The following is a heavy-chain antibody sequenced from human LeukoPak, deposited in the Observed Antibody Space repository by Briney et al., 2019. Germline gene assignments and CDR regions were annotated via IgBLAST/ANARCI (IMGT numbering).Heavy chain of an antibody. CDR1: GFTFSNAW. V-gene: IGHV4-59*08. CDR3: ASYTDAFDI. CDR2: IYYSGST. J-gene: IGHJ3*02. D-gene: IGHD3-16*01. Sequence: GSLRLSCAAFGFTFSNAWMSWVRQAPGKGLEWIGYIYYSGSTNYNPSLKSRVTISVDTSKNQFSLKLSSVTAADTAVYYCASYTDAFDIWGQGTMVTVSS.